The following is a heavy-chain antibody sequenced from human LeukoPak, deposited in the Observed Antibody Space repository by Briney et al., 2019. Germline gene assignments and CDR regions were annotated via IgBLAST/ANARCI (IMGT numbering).Heavy chain of an antibody. CDR1: GFTFSNYE. CDR3: ARDPYSGNYGNYYYYYMDV. D-gene: IGHD1-26*01. Sequence: PGGSLRLSCAASGFTFSNYEMNWVRQAPGKGLDWVAYISRGGRTVDYADSVKGRFTTSRDSAKNALYLQMNSLRAEDTAVYYCARDPYSGNYGNYYYYYMDVWGKGTTVTISS. J-gene: IGHJ6*03. V-gene: IGHV3-48*03. CDR2: ISRGGRTV.